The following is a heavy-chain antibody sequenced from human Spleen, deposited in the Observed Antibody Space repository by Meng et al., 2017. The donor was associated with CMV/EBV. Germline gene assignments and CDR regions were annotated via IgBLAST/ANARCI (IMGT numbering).Heavy chain of an antibody. Sequence: ASVKVSCKASGYTFTGYYMHWVRQAPGQGLEWMGWINPNSGGTNYAQKFQGRVTMTRDTSISTAYMELSSLRSEDTAVYYCARDLTYGDFYGTFDYWGQGTLVTVSS. CDR3: ARDLTYGDFYGTFDY. V-gene: IGHV1-2*02. CDR2: INPNSGGT. CDR1: GYTFTGYY. D-gene: IGHD4-17*01. J-gene: IGHJ4*02.